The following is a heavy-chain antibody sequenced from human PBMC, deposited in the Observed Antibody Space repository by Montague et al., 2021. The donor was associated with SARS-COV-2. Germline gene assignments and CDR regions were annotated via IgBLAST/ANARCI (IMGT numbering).Heavy chain of an antibody. V-gene: IGHV2-70*01. CDR2: IDWDDDK. CDR1: GFSLSTGGMC. CDR3: ARIPTGGSYYDYYYYGMDV. Sequence: PALVKPTQTLTLTCTFSGFSLSTGGMCVSWIRQPPGKALEWLALIDWDDDKYYSTSLKTRLTISKDTSKNQVVLTMTNMDPVDTATYYCARIPTGGSYYDYYYYGMDVWGQGTTVTVSS. J-gene: IGHJ6*02. D-gene: IGHD1-26*01.